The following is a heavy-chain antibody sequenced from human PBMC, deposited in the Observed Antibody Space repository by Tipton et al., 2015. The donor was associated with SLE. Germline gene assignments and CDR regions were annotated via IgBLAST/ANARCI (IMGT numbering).Heavy chain of an antibody. V-gene: IGHV3-23*01. CDR3: ARVLLPGDYGYFDY. CDR2: ISGSGGST. D-gene: IGHD4-17*01. CDR1: GFTFSTYA. Sequence: SLRLSCAASGFTFSTYAMSWVRQAPGKGLEWVSAISGSGGSTYYADSVKGRFTISRDNSKNTLYLEMNSLRAEDTAVYYCARVLLPGDYGYFDYWGQGTLVTVSS. J-gene: IGHJ4*02.